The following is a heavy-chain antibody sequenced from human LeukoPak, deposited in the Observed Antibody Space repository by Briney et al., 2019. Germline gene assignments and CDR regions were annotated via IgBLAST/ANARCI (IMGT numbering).Heavy chain of an antibody. V-gene: IGHV4-59*01. Sequence: SETLSLTCTVSGGSISSYYWSWIRQPPGKGLEWIGYIYYSGSTNYNPSLKSRVTISVDTSKNQFSLKLSSVTAADTAVYYCARDSGWQPFDYWGQGTLVTVSS. D-gene: IGHD6-19*01. J-gene: IGHJ4*02. CDR3: ARDSGWQPFDY. CDR2: IYYSGST. CDR1: GGSISSYY.